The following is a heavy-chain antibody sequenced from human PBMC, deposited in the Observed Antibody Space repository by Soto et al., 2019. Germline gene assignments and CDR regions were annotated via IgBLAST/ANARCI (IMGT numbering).Heavy chain of an antibody. CDR1: GSTFTAYY. CDR2: VDSNSGDS. J-gene: IGHJ4*02. D-gene: IGHD3-16*01. CDR3: ARANYGPLDY. V-gene: IGHV1-2*02. Sequence: QVPLVQSGAEVKKPGASVKVSCRPFGSTFTAYYIHWVRQAPGQGLEWMGWVDSNSGDSRKVQSFQGRVAMTRDTSASTVYMELSWLRSDDTSGYDCARANYGPLDYGGQGALVTVSS.